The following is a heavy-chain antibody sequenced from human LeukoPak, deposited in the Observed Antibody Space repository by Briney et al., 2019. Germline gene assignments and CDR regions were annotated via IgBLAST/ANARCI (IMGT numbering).Heavy chain of an antibody. CDR1: GFSFSNSW. J-gene: IGHJ4*02. CDR2: THPDGSEK. V-gene: IGHV3-7*01. CDR3: ARDRGYTSFDY. Sequence: PGGSLRLSCVGYGFSFSNSWMNWVRQAPGKGLEWVASTHPDGSEKFYVDSVKGRFTISRDNAKDSLYLQMNSLRAEDTAVYYCARDRGYTSFDYWGQGTLVTVSS. D-gene: IGHD5-18*01.